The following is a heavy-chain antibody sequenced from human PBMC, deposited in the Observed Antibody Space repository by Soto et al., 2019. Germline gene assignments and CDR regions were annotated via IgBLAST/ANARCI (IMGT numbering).Heavy chain of an antibody. J-gene: IGHJ5*02. D-gene: IGHD6-19*01. CDR2: INHRGTA. CDR3: AKYQWNPGAFDP. Sequence: QVQLQQWGAGLLKPSETLSLTCAVYGGSLSDYYWNWLRQPPGKGLEWIGEINHRGTASYNPSLKSLVDISVDTALTQFSLKLRSVTAADTAIYYCAKYQWNPGAFDPWGPGTQVTVSS. V-gene: IGHV4-34*01. CDR1: GGSLSDYY.